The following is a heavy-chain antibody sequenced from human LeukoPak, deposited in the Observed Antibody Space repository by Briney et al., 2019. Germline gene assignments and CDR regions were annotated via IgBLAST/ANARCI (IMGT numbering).Heavy chain of an antibody. CDR1: GGSISSNY. V-gene: IGHV4-59*01. Sequence: SETLSLTCTVSGGSISSNYWSWIRQPPGKGLEWIGYIYNSGTTNYNPSLKGRVTLSIDTSKNQLSLKLRSVTAADTAVYYCAREPRYYDAFDIWGQGTMVTVSS. D-gene: IGHD2-8*01. CDR3: AREPRYYDAFDI. J-gene: IGHJ3*02. CDR2: IYNSGTT.